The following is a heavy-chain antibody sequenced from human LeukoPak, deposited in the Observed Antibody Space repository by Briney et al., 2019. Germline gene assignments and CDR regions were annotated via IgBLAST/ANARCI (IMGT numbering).Heavy chain of an antibody. J-gene: IGHJ5*02. V-gene: IGHV1-69*04. CDR2: IIPILGIA. CDR3: AREAGDDEFDMVRGVIVPFDP. D-gene: IGHD3-10*01. CDR1: GGTFSSYA. Sequence: SVKVSCKASGGTFSSYAISWVRQAPGQGLEWMGRIIPILGIANYAQKFQGRVTITADKSTSTAYMELSSLRSEDTAVYYCAREAGDDEFDMVRGVIVPFDPWGQGTLVTVSS.